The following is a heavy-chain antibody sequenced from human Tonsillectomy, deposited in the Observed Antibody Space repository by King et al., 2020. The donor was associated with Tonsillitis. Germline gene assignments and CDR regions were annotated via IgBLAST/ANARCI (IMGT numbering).Heavy chain of an antibody. CDR2: INPNSGGT. V-gene: IGHV1-2*04. CDR3: ASGRMAAADTGLFDY. CDR1: GYTFTDYY. Sequence: QLVQSGPEVKKPGASVKVSCKASGYTFTDYYMHWVRQAPGQGLEWMGWINPNSGGTNYAQKFQGWVTMTRDTSISTAYMELSRLTSGDTAVYYCASGRMAAADTGLFDYWGQGTLVIVSS. J-gene: IGHJ4*02. D-gene: IGHD6-13*01.